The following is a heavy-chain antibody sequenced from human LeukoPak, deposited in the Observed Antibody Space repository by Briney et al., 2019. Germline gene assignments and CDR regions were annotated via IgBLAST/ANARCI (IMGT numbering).Heavy chain of an antibody. D-gene: IGHD5-18*01. CDR3: ARNGNTAMVTYFDY. Sequence: GGSLRLSCAASGFTFSSYSMNWVRQAPGKGLEWVSSISSSSSYIYYADSVKGRFTISRDNAKNSLYLQMNSLRAEDTAVYYCARNGNTAMVTYFDYWGQGTLVTVSS. CDR1: GFTFSSYS. J-gene: IGHJ4*02. CDR2: ISSSSSYI. V-gene: IGHV3-21*01.